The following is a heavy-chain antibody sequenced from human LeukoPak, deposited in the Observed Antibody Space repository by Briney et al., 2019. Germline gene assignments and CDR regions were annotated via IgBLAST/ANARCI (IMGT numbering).Heavy chain of an antibody. CDR2: IYYSGST. CDR3: ARVSCGGDCYQGGNWFDP. V-gene: IGHV4-39*07. J-gene: IGHJ5*02. Sequence: SETLSLTCTVSGGSISSSSYYWGWIRQPPGKGLEWIGSIYYSGSTYYNPSLKSRVTISVDTSKNQFSLKLSSVTAADTAVYYCARVSCGGDCYQGGNWFDPWGQGTLVTVSS. CDR1: GGSISSSSYY. D-gene: IGHD2-21*02.